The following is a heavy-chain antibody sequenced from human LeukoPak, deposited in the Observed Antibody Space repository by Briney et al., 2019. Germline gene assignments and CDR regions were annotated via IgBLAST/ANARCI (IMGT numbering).Heavy chain of an antibody. CDR1: GFSFSDYY. D-gene: IGHD3-10*01. CDR3: ARQASGNYFDF. Sequence: GGSLRLSCAASGFSFSDYYMSWIRQAPGKGLEWVSYINSGGSIISDADSVKGRFTISRDNAKNSLFLQMNSLRAEDTAVYYCARQASGNYFDFWGQGTLVTVSS. CDR2: INSGGSII. J-gene: IGHJ4*02. V-gene: IGHV3-11*01.